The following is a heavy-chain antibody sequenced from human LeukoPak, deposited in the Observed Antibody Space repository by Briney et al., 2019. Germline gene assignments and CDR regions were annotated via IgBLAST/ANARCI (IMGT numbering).Heavy chain of an antibody. CDR2: IYHSGGT. V-gene: IGHV4-4*02. CDR1: GGSISSSNW. Sequence: SETLSLTCAVSGGSISSSNWWSWVRQPPGKGLEWIGEIYHSGGTNYNPSLKSRVTISVDKSKNQFSLKLSSVTAADTAVYYCARGGAAAGTWYFDLWGRGTLVTVSS. J-gene: IGHJ2*01. CDR3: ARGGAAAGTWYFDL. D-gene: IGHD6-13*01.